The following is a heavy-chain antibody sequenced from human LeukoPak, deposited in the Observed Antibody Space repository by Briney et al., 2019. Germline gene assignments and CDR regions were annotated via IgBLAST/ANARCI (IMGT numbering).Heavy chain of an antibody. CDR1: RYTFTNYW. CDR3: AKSIGSCTDSTSEIFDI. CDR2: ISPSDSHT. J-gene: IGHJ3*02. V-gene: IGHV5-51*01. Sequence: GKSLKISCKGSRYTFTNYWIGWVRPMSGNDLEGMGIISPSDSHTISRPSFRGQVTISVDESISTASLQWSSLKASDTAMYYCAKSIGSCTDSTSEIFDIWGQGTVVTVSS. D-gene: IGHD2-8*02.